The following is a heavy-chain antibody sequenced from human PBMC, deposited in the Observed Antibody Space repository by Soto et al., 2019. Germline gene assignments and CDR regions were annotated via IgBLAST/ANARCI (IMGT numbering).Heavy chain of an antibody. J-gene: IGHJ5*02. CDR1: GYTFASYG. V-gene: IGHV1-18*01. CDR3: ARDGILGTTQGSWFDP. Sequence: QVQLVQSGAEVKEPGASVKVSCKASGYTFASYGINWVRQAPGQGLEWMGWISGYNGNTKYAQKFQGRVTVTTDTSTSTGYMELRSLRSDDTAVDYCARDGILGTTQGSWFDPWGQGTLVTVSS. CDR2: ISGYNGNT. D-gene: IGHD1-26*01.